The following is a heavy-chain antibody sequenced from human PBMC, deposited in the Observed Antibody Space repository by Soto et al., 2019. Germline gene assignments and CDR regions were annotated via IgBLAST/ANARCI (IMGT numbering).Heavy chain of an antibody. CDR3: AASPPFYGAETYYYYYMDV. D-gene: IGHD4-17*01. J-gene: IGHJ6*03. V-gene: IGHV1-58*02. CDR1: GFTFTSSA. Sequence: SVKVSCKASGFTFTSSAMQWVRQARGQRLEWIGWIVVGSGNTNYAQKFQERVTITRDMSTSTAYMELSSLRSEDTAVYYCAASPPFYGAETYYYYYMDVWGKGTTVTVSS. CDR2: IVVGSGNT.